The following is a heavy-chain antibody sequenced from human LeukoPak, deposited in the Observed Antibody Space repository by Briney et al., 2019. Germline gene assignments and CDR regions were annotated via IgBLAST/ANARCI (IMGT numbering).Heavy chain of an antibody. Sequence: SETLSLTCTVSGGSVSSESYHWSWIRQPPGKGLEWIAYIFNSGSSNYNPSLKSRVTISVDTSKNQFSLKLSSVTAADTAVYYCARHAWDDYGFFDYWGQGTLVTVSS. CDR3: ARHAWDDYGFFDY. CDR1: GGSVSSESYH. J-gene: IGHJ4*02. V-gene: IGHV4-61*01. CDR2: IFNSGSS. D-gene: IGHD4-17*01.